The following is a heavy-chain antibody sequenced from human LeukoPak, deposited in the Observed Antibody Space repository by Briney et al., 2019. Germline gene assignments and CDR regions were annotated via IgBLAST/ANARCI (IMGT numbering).Heavy chain of an antibody. CDR3: VRYSFLMITFGGVTSYGMDV. Sequence: ASVKVSCKASGYTFTSYGISWVRQAPGQGLEWMGWISAYNGNTNYAQKLQGRVTMTTDTSTSTAYMELRSLRSDDTAVYYCVRYSFLMITFGGVTSYGMDVWGQGTTVTVSS. CDR1: GYTFTSYG. J-gene: IGHJ6*02. D-gene: IGHD3-16*01. V-gene: IGHV1-18*01. CDR2: ISAYNGNT.